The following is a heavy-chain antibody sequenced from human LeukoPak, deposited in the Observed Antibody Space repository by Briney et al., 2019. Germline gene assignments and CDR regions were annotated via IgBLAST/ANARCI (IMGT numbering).Heavy chain of an antibody. CDR3: AKDHFSHVVPAAIGVDY. Sequence: GGSLRLSCAASGFTFSSYEMNWVRQAPGKGLGWVSYISSSGSTIYYADSVKGRFTISRDNAKNSLYLQMNSLRAEDTAVYYCAKDHFSHVVPAAIGVDYWGQGTLVTVSS. CDR1: GFTFSSYE. J-gene: IGHJ4*02. D-gene: IGHD2-2*02. V-gene: IGHV3-48*03. CDR2: ISSSGSTI.